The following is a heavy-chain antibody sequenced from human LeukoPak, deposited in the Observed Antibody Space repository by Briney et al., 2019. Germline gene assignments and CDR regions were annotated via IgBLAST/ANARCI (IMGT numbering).Heavy chain of an antibody. CDR3: ARGHFWFDP. J-gene: IGHJ5*02. CDR2: VNHSGST. Sequence: ETLSLTCAVYGGSFSGYYWSWIRQPPGKGLEWIGEVNHSGSTNYNPSLKSRVTISVDTPKNQFSLKLSSVTAADTAVYYCARGHFWFDPWGQGTLVTVSS. V-gene: IGHV4-34*01. CDR1: GGSFSGYY.